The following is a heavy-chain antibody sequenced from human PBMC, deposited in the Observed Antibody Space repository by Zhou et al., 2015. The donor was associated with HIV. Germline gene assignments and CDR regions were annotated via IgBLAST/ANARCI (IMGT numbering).Heavy chain of an antibody. Sequence: QVQLVQSGAEVKKPGSSVKVSCKASGGTFSSYAISWVRQAPGQGLEWMGGIIPIFGTANYAQKFQGRVTITADESTSTAYMELSSLRSEDTAVYYCARWEHSTEFWGGHYYYYYYMDVWGKGTTVTVSS. D-gene: IGHD3-3*01. J-gene: IGHJ6*03. CDR2: IIPIFGTA. CDR1: GGTFSSYA. CDR3: ARWEHSTEFWGGHYYYYYYMDV. V-gene: IGHV1-69*01.